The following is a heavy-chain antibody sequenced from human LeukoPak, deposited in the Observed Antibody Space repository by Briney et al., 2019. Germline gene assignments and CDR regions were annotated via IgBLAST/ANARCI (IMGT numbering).Heavy chain of an antibody. Sequence: GGSLRLSCAASGFTFNTYAMSWVRQAPGKGLEWVSAIRGSGVSTDYADSVKGRFTISRDNSKNTLYLQMTSLRAEDTAEYYCAKSLFTSATGTGRAFHIWGQGTMVTVSS. CDR1: GFTFNTYA. V-gene: IGHV3-23*01. J-gene: IGHJ3*02. D-gene: IGHD1-1*01. CDR2: IRGSGVST. CDR3: AKSLFTSATGTGRAFHI.